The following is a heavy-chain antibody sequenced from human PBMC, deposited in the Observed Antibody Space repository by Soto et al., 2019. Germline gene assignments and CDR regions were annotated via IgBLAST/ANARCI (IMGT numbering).Heavy chain of an antibody. CDR2: ISSSANSI. CDR1: GFTFNSYS. Sequence: EVQLVESGGGLAQPGGSLRLSCAASGFTFNSYSMNWVRQAPGKGLEWVSYISSSANSIYYSDSVKGRFTISRDNAKNSLYLQMNSLRVEDTAVYYCARDQSNWGPGTLVTVSS. J-gene: IGHJ4*02. V-gene: IGHV3-48*01. CDR3: ARDQSN.